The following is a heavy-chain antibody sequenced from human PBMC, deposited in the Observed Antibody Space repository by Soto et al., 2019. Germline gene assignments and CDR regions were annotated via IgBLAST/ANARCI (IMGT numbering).Heavy chain of an antibody. J-gene: IGHJ3*02. CDR1: RFTSSDSW. V-gene: IGHV3-7*01. CDR2: IKEDGSEK. Sequence: EVELVESGGDLVRPGGSLRLACADSRFTSSDSWMYWVRQAPGKGLEWVANIKEDGSEKNYMDSVRGRFTISRHNAQNSLYRQMNSLRAEDTAVYYCARGARIWGQGTMVTVSP. CDR3: ARGARI.